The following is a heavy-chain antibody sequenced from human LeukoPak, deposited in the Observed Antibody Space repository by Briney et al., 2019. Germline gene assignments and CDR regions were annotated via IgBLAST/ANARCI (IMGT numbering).Heavy chain of an antibody. Sequence: GGSLRLSCAASGFTFSTYWMHWVRQAPGKGLVWVSRIDSDGSNTIYADSVKGRFTISRDNAKNTLYLQMNSLRAEDTAVYYCSRGGIFHGFDIWGPGTLVAVSS. CDR3: SRGGIFHGFDI. CDR1: GFTFSTYW. CDR2: IDSDGSNT. V-gene: IGHV3-74*01. D-gene: IGHD3-3*01. J-gene: IGHJ3*02.